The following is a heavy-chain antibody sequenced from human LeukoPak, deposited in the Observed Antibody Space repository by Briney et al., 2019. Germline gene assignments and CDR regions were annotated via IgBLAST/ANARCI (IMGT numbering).Heavy chain of an antibody. Sequence: SETLSLTCTVSGYSISSGYYWGWIRQPPGKGLEWIGSIYHSGSTYYNPSLKSRVTISVDTSKNQFSLKLSSVTAADTAVYYCARDLEENQPDYWGQGTLVTVSS. CDR1: GYSISSGYY. V-gene: IGHV4-38-2*02. CDR3: ARDLEENQPDY. J-gene: IGHJ4*02. CDR2: IYHSGST. D-gene: IGHD1-1*01.